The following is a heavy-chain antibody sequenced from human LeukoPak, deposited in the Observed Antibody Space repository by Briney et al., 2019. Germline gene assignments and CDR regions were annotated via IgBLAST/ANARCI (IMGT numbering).Heavy chain of an antibody. V-gene: IGHV1-2*04. J-gene: IGHJ4*02. D-gene: IGHD1-26*01. Sequence: ASVQVSCKASGYTFTGYYMHWVRQAPGQGLEWMGWINPNSGGTNYAQKFQGWVTMTRDTSISTAYMELSRLRSDDTAVYYCARGRGSYLTIYYFDYWGQGTLVTVSS. CDR2: INPNSGGT. CDR1: GYTFTGYY. CDR3: ARGRGSYLTIYYFDY.